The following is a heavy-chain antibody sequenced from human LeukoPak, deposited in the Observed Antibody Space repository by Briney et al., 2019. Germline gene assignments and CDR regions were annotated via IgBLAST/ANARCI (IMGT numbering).Heavy chain of an antibody. V-gene: IGHV1-18*01. CDR1: GYTFTNYG. CDR3: AREPLPDADYYDSSGYYYFDY. Sequence: ASVKVSCKASGYTFTNYGISWVRQAPGQGLEWMGWISAYNGNTNYAQKLQGRVTMTTDTSTSTAYMELRSLRSDDTAVYYCAREPLPDADYYDSSGYYYFDYWGQGTLVTVSS. CDR2: ISAYNGNT. D-gene: IGHD3-22*01. J-gene: IGHJ4*02.